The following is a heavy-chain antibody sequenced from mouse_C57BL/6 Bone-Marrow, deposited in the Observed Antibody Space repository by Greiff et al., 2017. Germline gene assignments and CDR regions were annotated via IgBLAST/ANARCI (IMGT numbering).Heavy chain of an antibody. D-gene: IGHD1-3*01. Sequence: VQLQQSGPELVKPGASVKISCKASGYSFTGYYMNWVKPSPEQSLEWIGEINPSTGGTTYTQKFKAKATLTVDKSSSTAYRQLKGLTAEDSAVYYGARRNPVAPGDYWGQGTTLTVSS. CDR2: INPSTGGT. CDR3: ARRNPVAPGDY. J-gene: IGHJ2*01. CDR1: GYSFTGYY. V-gene: IGHV1-42*01.